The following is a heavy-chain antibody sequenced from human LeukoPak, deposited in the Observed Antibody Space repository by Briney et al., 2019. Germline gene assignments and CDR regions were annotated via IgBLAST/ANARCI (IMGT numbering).Heavy chain of an antibody. D-gene: IGHD5-18*01. J-gene: IGHJ3*02. CDR3: ARRELLGYSYGLRTFNI. Sequence: GGSLRLSCAASGFTVSSNYMRWVRQAPGKGLEWVSVIYSGGIYLDGTTNYGDSVRGRFTIYRDNSKNTLYLQMNSLRAEDTAVYYCARRELLGYSYGLRTFNIWGQGTTVTVSS. CDR1: GFTVSSNY. CDR2: IYSGGIYLDGTT. V-gene: IGHV3-66*04.